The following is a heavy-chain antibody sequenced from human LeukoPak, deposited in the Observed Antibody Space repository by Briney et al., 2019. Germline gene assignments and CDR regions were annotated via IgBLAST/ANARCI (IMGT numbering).Heavy chain of an antibody. CDR2: ISYDAAVK. Sequence: GSLRLSCAVSGFTLRNYAIHWVRQAPGKGLQWVAFISYDAAVKSYADSVRGRFTVSRDNSKNTLSLQMNSLRPDDTAVYYCARDFSTWYSIDYWGRGTLVAVSS. CDR3: ARDFSTWYSIDY. J-gene: IGHJ4*02. D-gene: IGHD2-15*01. V-gene: IGHV3-30-3*01. CDR1: GFTLRNYA.